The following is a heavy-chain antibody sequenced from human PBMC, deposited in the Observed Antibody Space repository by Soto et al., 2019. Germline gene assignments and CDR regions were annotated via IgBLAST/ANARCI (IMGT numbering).Heavy chain of an antibody. CDR2: IIPIFGTA. CDR3: ARGRMVRDYYGMDV. Sequence: SVKVSCKASGGTFSSYAISWVRQAPGQGLEWMGGIIPIFGTANYAQKFQGGVTITADESTSTAYMELSSLRSEDTAVYYCARGRMVRDYYGMDVWGQGTTVTVSS. V-gene: IGHV1-69*13. J-gene: IGHJ6*02. CDR1: GGTFSSYA. D-gene: IGHD3-10*01.